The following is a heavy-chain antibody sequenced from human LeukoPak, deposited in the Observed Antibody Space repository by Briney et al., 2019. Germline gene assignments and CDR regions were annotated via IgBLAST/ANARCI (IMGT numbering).Heavy chain of an antibody. CDR3: ARSNHSSGYYGYFDY. CDR2: IYSGGST. V-gene: IGHV3-53*01. J-gene: IGHJ4*02. Sequence: GGSLRLSCAASGFTVSSNYMSWVRQAPGKGLEWVSVIYSGGSTYYADSVKGRLTISRDNSKNTLYLQMNSLRAEDTAVYYCARSNHSSGYYGYFDYWGQGTLVTVSS. CDR1: GFTVSSNY. D-gene: IGHD3-22*01.